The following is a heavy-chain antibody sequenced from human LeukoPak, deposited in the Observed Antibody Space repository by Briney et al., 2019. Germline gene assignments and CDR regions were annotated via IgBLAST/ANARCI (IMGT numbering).Heavy chain of an antibody. CDR1: GGSISSYY. CDR2: IYYSGST. D-gene: IGHD1-26*01. Sequence: PSETLSLTCTVSGGSISSYYWSWIRQPPGKGLEWIGYIYYSGSTNYNPSLTSRVTISVDTSKNQFSLKLSSVTAADTAVYYCARDPYNGNYGDSYYYYMDVWGKGTTVTISS. J-gene: IGHJ6*03. CDR3: ARDPYNGNYGDSYYYYMDV. V-gene: IGHV4-59*01.